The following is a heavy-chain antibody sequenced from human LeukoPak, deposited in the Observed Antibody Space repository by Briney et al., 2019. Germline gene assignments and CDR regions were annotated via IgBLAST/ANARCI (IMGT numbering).Heavy chain of an antibody. CDR3: ARDAVVPAATSLLYYFDY. D-gene: IGHD2-2*01. Sequence: ASVKVSCKASGYTFTGYYMHWVRQAPGQGLEWMGWINPNSGGTNYAQKFQGRVTITRDTVISTAFMELSRLRSDDTAVYYCARDAVVPAATSLLYYFDYWGQGTLVTVSS. CDR1: GYTFTGYY. CDR2: INPNSGGT. V-gene: IGHV1-2*02. J-gene: IGHJ4*02.